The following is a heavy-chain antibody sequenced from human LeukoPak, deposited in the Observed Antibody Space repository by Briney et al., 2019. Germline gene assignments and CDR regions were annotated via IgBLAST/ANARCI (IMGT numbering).Heavy chain of an antibody. CDR1: GFTFSSYW. Sequence: GGSLRLSCAASGFTFSSYWMYWVRQAPGKGLVWVSRINSDGSSTSYADSVKGRFTISRDNAKNTLYLQMNSLRAEDTAVYYCARDRRDYGDYYFDYWGQGTLVTVSS. D-gene: IGHD4-17*01. CDR2: INSDGSST. V-gene: IGHV3-74*01. CDR3: ARDRRDYGDYYFDY. J-gene: IGHJ4*02.